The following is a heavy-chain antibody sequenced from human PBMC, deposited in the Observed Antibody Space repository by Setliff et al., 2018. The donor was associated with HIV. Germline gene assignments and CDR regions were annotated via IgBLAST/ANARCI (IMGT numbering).Heavy chain of an antibody. V-gene: IGHV5-51*01. J-gene: IGHJ4*02. D-gene: IGHD3-10*01. Sequence: GESLQISCQCSGFNFLAHWIGWVRQVPEKGLEWMGIVYPGDSDTRYNPSFEGQVTVSADKTITTAYLQLTSLKASDTAMYFCARLPYYVSGGVFDHWGKGTLVTVSS. CDR3: ARLPYYVSGGVFDH. CDR1: GFNFLAHW. CDR2: VYPGDSDT.